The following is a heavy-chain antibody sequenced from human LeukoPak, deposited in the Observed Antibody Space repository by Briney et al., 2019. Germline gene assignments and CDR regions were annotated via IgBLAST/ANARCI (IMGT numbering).Heavy chain of an antibody. J-gene: IGHJ6*02. Sequence: GASVKVSCKASGYTFTSYDINWVRQATGQGLEWMGWMNPNSGNTGYAQKFQGRVTMTRNTSISTAYMELSSLRSEDTAVYYCATVGGPLATFGGVIVPGDYYYGMDVWGQGTTVTVSS. D-gene: IGHD3-16*02. CDR2: MNPNSGNT. CDR3: ATVGGPLATFGGVIVPGDYYYGMDV. CDR1: GYTFTSYD. V-gene: IGHV1-8*01.